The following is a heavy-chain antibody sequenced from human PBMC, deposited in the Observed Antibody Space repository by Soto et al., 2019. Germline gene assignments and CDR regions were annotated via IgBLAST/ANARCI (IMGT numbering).Heavy chain of an antibody. J-gene: IGHJ5*02. CDR3: ARLVVVAPVANA. CDR2: IFYTGTT. CDR1: GGSISYNSYY. D-gene: IGHD2-2*01. Sequence: PSETLSLTCSVSGGSISYNSYYWDWIRQPPGKGLEWVGGIFYTGTTYYSPSLKDRVTISVDTSKNSFSLNLTSVTAADTAVYFCARLVVVAPVANAWGQGTLVTVYS. V-gene: IGHV4-39*02.